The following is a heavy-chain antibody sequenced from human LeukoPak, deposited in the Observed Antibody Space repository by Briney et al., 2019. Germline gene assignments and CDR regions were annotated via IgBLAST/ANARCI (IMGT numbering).Heavy chain of an antibody. CDR2: INHSGST. CDR1: GGSFSGYY. J-gene: IGHJ4*02. V-gene: IGHV4-34*01. Sequence: SETLPLTCAVYGGSFSGYYWSWIRQPPGKGLEWIGEINHSGSTNYNPSLKSRVTISVDTSKNQFSLKLSSVTAADTAVYYCARGTRWFGELFFDYWGQGTLVTVSS. CDR3: ARGTRWFGELFFDY. D-gene: IGHD3-10*01.